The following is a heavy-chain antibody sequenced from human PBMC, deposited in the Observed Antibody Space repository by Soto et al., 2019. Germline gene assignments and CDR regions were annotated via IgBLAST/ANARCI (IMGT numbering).Heavy chain of an antibody. CDR2: INHSGST. Sequence: KSSETLSLTCAVYGGSFSGYYWSWIRQPPGKGLEWIGEINHSGSTNYNPSLKSRVTISVDTSKNQFSLKLSSVTAADTAVYYCARDRATMVRRLIPRWLDHCCQAPLVSLSS. D-gene: IGHD3-10*01. CDR1: GGSFSGYY. CDR3: ARDRATMVRRLIPRWLDH. V-gene: IGHV4-34*01. J-gene: IGHJ5*02.